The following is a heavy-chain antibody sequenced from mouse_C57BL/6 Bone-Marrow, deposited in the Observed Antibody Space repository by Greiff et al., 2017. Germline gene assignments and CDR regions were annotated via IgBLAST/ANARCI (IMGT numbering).Heavy chain of an antibody. CDR1: GYAFSSSW. V-gene: IGHV1-82*01. CDR2: IYPGDGDT. CDR3: AVGTLITPDY. Sequence: VQLQQSGPELVKPGASVKISCKASGYAFSSSWMNWVKQRPGQGLEWIGRIYPGDGDTNYNGKFKGKATLTADTSSSTAYMQLSSLTSEDSAVYFCAVGTLITPDYWGQGTTLTVSS. J-gene: IGHJ2*01. D-gene: IGHD1-1*01.